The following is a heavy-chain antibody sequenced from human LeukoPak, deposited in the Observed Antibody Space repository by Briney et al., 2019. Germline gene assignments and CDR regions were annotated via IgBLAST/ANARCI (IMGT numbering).Heavy chain of an antibody. D-gene: IGHD3-22*01. CDR1: GGSISSYY. CDR3: ASAGVDSSGYYSYFQH. Sequence: SETLSLTCTVSGGSISSYYWSWIRQPAGKGLEWIGRIYTSGSTNYNPSLKSRVTMSVDTSKNQFSLKLSSVTAADTAVYYCASAGVDSSGYYSYFQHWGQGTLVTVSS. CDR2: IYTSGST. J-gene: IGHJ1*01. V-gene: IGHV4-4*07.